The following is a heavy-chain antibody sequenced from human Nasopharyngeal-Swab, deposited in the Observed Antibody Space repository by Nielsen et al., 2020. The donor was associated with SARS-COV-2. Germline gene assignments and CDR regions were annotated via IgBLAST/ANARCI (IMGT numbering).Heavy chain of an antibody. V-gene: IGHV5-51*01. D-gene: IGHD6-6*01. Sequence: GESLKISCKGSGYSFISYWIGWVRQMPGKGLEWMGIIYPGDSDTRYSPSFQGQVTISAVKSISTAYLQWSSLKASDTAMYYCARHWAASSSGHYYGMDVWGQGTTVTVSS. CDR2: IYPGDSDT. CDR3: ARHWAASSSGHYYGMDV. CDR1: GYSFISYW. J-gene: IGHJ6*02.